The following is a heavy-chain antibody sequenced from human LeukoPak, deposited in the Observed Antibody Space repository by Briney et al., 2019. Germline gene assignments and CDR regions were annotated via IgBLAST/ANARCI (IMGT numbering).Heavy chain of an antibody. CDR3: AREGDWGWYYWRRPDYYYYYMDV. J-gene: IGHJ6*03. D-gene: IGHD1-1*01. CDR1: GYTFTSYG. Sequence: ASVKVSCKASGYTFTSYGISWVRQAPGQGLEWMGWISAYNGNTNYAQKLQGRVTMTTDTSTSTAYMELRSLRSDDTAVYYSAREGDWGWYYWRRPDYYYYYMDVWGKGTTVTVSS. V-gene: IGHV1-18*01. CDR2: ISAYNGNT.